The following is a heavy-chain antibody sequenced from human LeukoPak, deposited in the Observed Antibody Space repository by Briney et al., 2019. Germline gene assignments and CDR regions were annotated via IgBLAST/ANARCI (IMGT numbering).Heavy chain of an antibody. CDR2: ISGYNGNT. J-gene: IGHJ4*02. CDR3: ASDSRYYDILTGYQYFDY. Sequence: ASVEVSCKASGYTFTSYGISWVRQAPGQGLEWMGWISGYNGNTNYTQKLQGRVTMTTDTSTSTAYMELRSLRSDDTAVYYCASDSRYYDILTGYQYFDYWGQGTLVTVSS. D-gene: IGHD3-9*01. V-gene: IGHV1-18*01. CDR1: GYTFTSYG.